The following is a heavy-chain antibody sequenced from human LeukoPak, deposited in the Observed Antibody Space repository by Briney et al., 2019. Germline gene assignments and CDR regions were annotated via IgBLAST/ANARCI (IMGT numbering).Heavy chain of an antibody. D-gene: IGHD3-22*01. CDR3: ARDDDTSGFYHSDYFDY. CDR2: INWSGGST. CDR1: GFTFDEYG. J-gene: IGHJ4*02. Sequence: GGSLRLSCAASGFTFDEYGMSWVRQAPGKGLEWVSGINWSGGSTGYADSVKGRFTISRDNAKNFLYLQMNSLRAEDTALYYCARDDDTSGFYHSDYFDYWGLGTLVTVSS. V-gene: IGHV3-20*04.